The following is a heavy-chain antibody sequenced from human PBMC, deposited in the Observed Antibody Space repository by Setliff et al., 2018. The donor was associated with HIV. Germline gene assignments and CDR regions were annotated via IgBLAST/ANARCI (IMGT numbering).Heavy chain of an antibody. J-gene: IGHJ6*02. V-gene: IGHV4-61*09. Sequence: KASETLSLTCTVSGASVTNVLYYWSWLRQPAGKGLEWIGHIYTSGNSRYTNYNSSLESRVAISLDTSSNQFSLKLSSVTAADTAIYYCARKAADVSGGGMDVWGQGTTVTVSS. CDR2: IYTSGNSRYT. CDR1: GASVTNVLYY. D-gene: IGHD2-15*01. CDR3: ARKAADVSGGGMDV.